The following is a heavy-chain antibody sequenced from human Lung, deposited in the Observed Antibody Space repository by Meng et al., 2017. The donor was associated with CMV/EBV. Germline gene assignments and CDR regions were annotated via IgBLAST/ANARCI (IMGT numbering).Heavy chain of an antibody. J-gene: IGHJ4*02. CDR3: VRGYDTITYGY. CDR1: GDTFTTHA. V-gene: IGHV7-4-1*02. Sequence: ASXXVSCKGSGDTFTTHAINWVRQAPGQGLGWMGWINTNTGNPTYAQGFTGRFVFSLDTSVSTAYLQISSLQADDTAVYYCVRGYDTITYGYWGQGTLVTVSS. D-gene: IGHD3-9*01. CDR2: INTNTGNP.